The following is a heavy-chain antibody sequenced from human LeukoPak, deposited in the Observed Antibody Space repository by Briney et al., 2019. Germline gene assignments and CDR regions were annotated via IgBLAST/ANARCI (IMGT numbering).Heavy chain of an antibody. D-gene: IGHD1-26*01. J-gene: IGHJ3*02. CDR2: IRKDGSEK. Sequence: GGSLRLSCAASGFTFEIYWMSWVSQAPGKGLEWVANIRKDGSEKNYVDSVKGRFTISRDNAKNSLYLQMNSLRADDTALYYCARHWEGVESDAFDIWGQGTMVTVSS. V-gene: IGHV3-7*04. CDR3: ARHWEGVESDAFDI. CDR1: GFTFEIYW.